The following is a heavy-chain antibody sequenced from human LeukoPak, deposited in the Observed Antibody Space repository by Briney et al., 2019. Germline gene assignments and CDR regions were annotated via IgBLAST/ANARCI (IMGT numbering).Heavy chain of an antibody. CDR1: GFTFSSYA. CDR3: AKGRDMHYYYYMDV. CDR2: ISGSGGST. J-gene: IGHJ6*03. V-gene: IGHV3-23*01. D-gene: IGHD2-15*01. Sequence: PGGSLRLSCAASGFTFSSYAMSWVRQAPGKGLEWVSAISGSGGSTYYADSVKGRFTISRDNSKNTLYLQMNSLRAEDTAVYYCAKGRDMHYYYYMDVWGKGTTVTVSS.